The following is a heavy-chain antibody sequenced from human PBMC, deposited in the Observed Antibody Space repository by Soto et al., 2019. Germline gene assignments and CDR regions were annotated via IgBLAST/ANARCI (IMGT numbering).Heavy chain of an antibody. CDR2: IYPGDSDT. D-gene: IGHD6-19*01. V-gene: IGHV5-51*01. CDR1: GSSFTSYW. Sequence: GESLKISCKGSGSSFTSYWIGWVRQMPGKGLEWMGIIYPGDSDTRYSPSFQGQVTISADKSISTAYLQWSSLKASDTAMYYCARLGNGIAVVIGWFDPWGQGTLVTVSS. J-gene: IGHJ5*02. CDR3: ARLGNGIAVVIGWFDP.